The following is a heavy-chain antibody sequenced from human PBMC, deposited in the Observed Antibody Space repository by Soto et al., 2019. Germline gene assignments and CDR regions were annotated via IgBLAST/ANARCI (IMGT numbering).Heavy chain of an antibody. D-gene: IGHD6-19*01. CDR1: GFSLSTSGMC. V-gene: IGHV2-70*01. J-gene: IGHJ4*02. Sequence: SGPTLANPTQTLTLTCPFSGFSLSTSGMCVSLIRQPTGKALEWLALIDWDDDKYYSTSLKTRLTISKDTSKNQVVLTMTNMDPVDTATYYCARIRNSSGWYGTIDYWGQGTLVTVSS. CDR2: IDWDDDK. CDR3: ARIRNSSGWYGTIDY.